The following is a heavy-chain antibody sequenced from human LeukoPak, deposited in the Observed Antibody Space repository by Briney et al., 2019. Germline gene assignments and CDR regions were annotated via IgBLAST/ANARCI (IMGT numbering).Heavy chain of an antibody. CDR2: ISWNSGTI. CDR1: GFTFDNYA. CDR3: ARAYKDRSLAGKKEFFQH. J-gene: IGHJ1*01. V-gene: IGHV3-9*01. Sequence: GGSLRLSCAASGFTFDNYAMNWVRQVPGKGLGWISLISWNSGTIGYADSVKGRFTISRDNANNFLYLQMNSLRAEDTALYYCARAYKDRSLAGKKEFFQHWGQGTLVTVSS. D-gene: IGHD6-19*01.